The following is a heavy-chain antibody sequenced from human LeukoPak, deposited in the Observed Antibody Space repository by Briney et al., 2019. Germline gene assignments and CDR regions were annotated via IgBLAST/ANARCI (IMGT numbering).Heavy chain of an antibody. V-gene: IGHV3-33*01. Sequence: PGGSLRLSCAASGFTFSTYGMHWVRQTPGKGPEWVAVMWYDGSNKYYADSVKGRFTISRDNSKNTLDLQMNSLRVEDTAVYYCARDGYSGSKRGFYFDSWGQGTLVTVSS. D-gene: IGHD5-12*01. CDR2: MWYDGSNK. CDR3: ARDGYSGSKRGFYFDS. J-gene: IGHJ4*02. CDR1: GFTFSTYG.